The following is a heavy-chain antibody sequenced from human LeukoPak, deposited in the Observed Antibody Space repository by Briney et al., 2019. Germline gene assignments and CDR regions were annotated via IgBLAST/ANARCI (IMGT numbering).Heavy chain of an antibody. D-gene: IGHD4/OR15-4a*01. CDR1: GGSISSSN. CDR3: SRGGAFDD. J-gene: IGHJ4*02. V-gene: IGHV3-23*01. CDR2: ISGSGGST. Sequence: ETLSLTCAVSGGSISSSNWWSWVRQAPGKGLEWVSAISGSGGSTYYADSVKGRFTISRDNSKNTLYLQMNSLRVEDTAVYYCSRGGAFDDWGQGTLVTVSS.